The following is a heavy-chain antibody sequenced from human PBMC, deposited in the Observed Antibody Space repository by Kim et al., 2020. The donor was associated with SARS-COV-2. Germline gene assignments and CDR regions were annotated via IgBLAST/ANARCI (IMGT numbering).Heavy chain of an antibody. V-gene: IGHV7-4-1*02. D-gene: IGHD2-2*01. CDR2: INTNTGNP. J-gene: IGHJ3*02. CDR1: GYTFTSYA. CDR3: ARRGQFVVPAAIGPDAFDI. Sequence: ASVKVSCKASGYTFTSYAMNWVRQAPGQGLEWMGWINTNTGNPTYAQGFTGRFVFSLDTSVSTAYLQISSLKAEDTAVYYCARRGQFVVPAAIGPDAFDIWGQGTMVTVSS.